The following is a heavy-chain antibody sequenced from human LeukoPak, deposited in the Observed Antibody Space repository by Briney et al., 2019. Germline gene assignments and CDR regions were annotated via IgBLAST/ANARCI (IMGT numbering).Heavy chain of an antibody. J-gene: IGHJ4*02. CDR3: AKDLGGYFDY. CDR1: GFTFGDYA. Sequence: GGSLRLSCTASGFTFGDYAMNWFRQAPGKGLEWVSGISPSGDITYYTDSVQGRFTISRDNSKNMMYVQMNSLRAEDTAVYYCAKDLGGYFDYWGQGTLVTVSS. CDR2: ISPSGDIT. V-gene: IGHV3-23*01.